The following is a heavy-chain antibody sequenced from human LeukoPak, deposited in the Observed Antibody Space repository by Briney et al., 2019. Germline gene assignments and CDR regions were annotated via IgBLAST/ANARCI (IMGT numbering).Heavy chain of an antibody. J-gene: IGHJ4*02. CDR2: INQDGGEK. V-gene: IGHV3-7*02. CDR3: AELYSSSPRY. CDR1: GFTFCSSW. D-gene: IGHD6-13*01. Sequence: GGSLRLSCAASGFTFCSSWMTCVRQAPGKGLEWVANINQDGGEKYYVDSVKGRFTISRDNAKNSLYLQMNSLRAEDTAVYYCAELYSSSPRYWGQGTLVTVSS.